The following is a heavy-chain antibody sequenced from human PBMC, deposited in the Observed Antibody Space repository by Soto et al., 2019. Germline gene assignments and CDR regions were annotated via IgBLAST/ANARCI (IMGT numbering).Heavy chain of an antibody. D-gene: IGHD3-10*01. CDR1: GGSFSGYY. Sequence: ETLSLTCAVYGGSFSGYYWSWIRQPPGKGLEWIGEINHSGSTNYNPSLKSRVTISVDTSKNQFSLKLSSVTAADTAVYYCARGGLLWFGNYYYGMDVWGQGTTVTVYS. V-gene: IGHV4-34*01. CDR3: ARGGLLWFGNYYYGMDV. J-gene: IGHJ6*02. CDR2: INHSGST.